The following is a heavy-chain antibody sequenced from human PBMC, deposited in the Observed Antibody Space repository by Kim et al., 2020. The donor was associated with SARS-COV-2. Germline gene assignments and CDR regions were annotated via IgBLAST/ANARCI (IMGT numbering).Heavy chain of an antibody. CDR1: GGSISSSNW. Sequence: SETLSLTCAVSGGSISSSNWWSWVRQPPGKGLEWIGEIYHSGSTNYNPSLKSRVTISVDKSKNQFSLKLSSVTAADTAVYYCARERYYYGSGSSLPIYYYGIDAWGQGTTVTVSS. J-gene: IGHJ6*02. V-gene: IGHV4-4*02. CDR3: ARERYYYGSGSSLPIYYYGIDA. CDR2: IYHSGST. D-gene: IGHD3-10*01.